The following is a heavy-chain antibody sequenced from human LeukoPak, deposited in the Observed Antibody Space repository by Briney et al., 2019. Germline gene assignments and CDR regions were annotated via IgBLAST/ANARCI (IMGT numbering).Heavy chain of an antibody. V-gene: IGHV3-21*01. CDR2: ISSSSVHK. CDR3: AREFYFDY. CDR1: GFSFSSYS. J-gene: IGHJ4*02. Sequence: GGSLRLSCAASGFSFSSYSINWVRQAPGKGLEWVSSISSSSVHKYYADSVKGRFTISRDNAKNSLYLQMNSLRAEDTAIYYCAREFYFDYWGQGPLVTVSS.